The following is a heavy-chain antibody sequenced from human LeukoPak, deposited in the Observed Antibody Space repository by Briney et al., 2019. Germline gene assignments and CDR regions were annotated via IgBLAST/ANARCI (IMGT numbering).Heavy chain of an antibody. J-gene: IGHJ4*02. CDR1: GGSIISYY. V-gene: IGHV4-4*07. CDR2: IYSSGRT. CDR3: VRGLPPPGSHYALTDY. Sequence: SETLSLTCTVSGGSIISYYWSWIRQPAGKGLEWIGRIYSSGRTDYSPSLKSRVTISVDKFKNQFSLKMSSVTAADTAVYYCVRGLPPPGSHYALTDYWGKGTLVTVSS. D-gene: IGHD3-10*01.